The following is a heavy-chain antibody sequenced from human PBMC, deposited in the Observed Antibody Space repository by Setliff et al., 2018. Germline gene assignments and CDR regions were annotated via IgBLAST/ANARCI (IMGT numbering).Heavy chain of an antibody. CDR3: ARDRGGTNPWFDF. CDR2: ISIHEDKT. D-gene: IGHD3-10*01. Sequence: GGSLRLSCAASGFTFSSYWMSWVRQAPGKGLEWVAAISIHEDKTYYADSVKGRFTISRDNSKNTLYLQMNGLRAEDTATYYCARDRGGTNPWFDFWGQGTQVTVS. V-gene: IGHV3-23*01. CDR1: GFTFSSYW. J-gene: IGHJ5*01.